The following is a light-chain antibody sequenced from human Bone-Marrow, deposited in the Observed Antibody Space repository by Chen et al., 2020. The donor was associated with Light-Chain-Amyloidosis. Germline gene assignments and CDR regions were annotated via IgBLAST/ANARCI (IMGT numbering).Light chain of an antibody. Sequence: EIVLMQSPGTLSLSPGERATLSCRASQSVSSTYLAWYQQKPGQGPRLLIYGASTRATGIPDRFSGSGSGTDFTLTISRLEPEDFAVYYCHLYGRSPPCTFGQGTKLEIK. V-gene: IGKV3-20*01. CDR3: HLYGRSPPCT. CDR2: GAS. J-gene: IGKJ2*02. CDR1: QSVSSTY.